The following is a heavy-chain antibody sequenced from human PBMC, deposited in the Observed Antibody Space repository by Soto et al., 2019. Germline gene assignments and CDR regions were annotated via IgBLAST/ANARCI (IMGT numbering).Heavy chain of an antibody. CDR1: GFTFSSYS. J-gene: IGHJ6*02. D-gene: IGHD3-10*01. Sequence: GGSLRLSCAASGFTFSSYSMNWVRQAPGKGLEWVSYVSSSSSTIYYADSVKGRFTISRDNAKNSLYLQMSSLRSEDTAVYYCARPPDPRGHYGMDVWGQGTTVTVSS. V-gene: IGHV3-48*01. CDR2: VSSSSSTI. CDR3: ARPPDPRGHYGMDV.